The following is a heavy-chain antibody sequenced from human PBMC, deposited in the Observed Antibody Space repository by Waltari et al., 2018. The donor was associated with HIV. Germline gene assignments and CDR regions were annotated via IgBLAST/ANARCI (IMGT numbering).Heavy chain of an antibody. J-gene: IGHJ4*02. CDR1: GYTFTSPGYY. D-gene: IGHD3-16*01. V-gene: IGHV1-2*02. CDR2: VNPNSGGT. Sequence: QAQLVQSGAEVKKPGASVQVSCKASGYTFTSPGYYVHWVRQAPGQGLEWMGWVNPNSGGTVDAQNFQGRVTMTRDTSISTAYMELSRLRSDDTAIYYCAVPWGMTEPTDYWGQGTLVTVSS. CDR3: AVPWGMTEPTDY.